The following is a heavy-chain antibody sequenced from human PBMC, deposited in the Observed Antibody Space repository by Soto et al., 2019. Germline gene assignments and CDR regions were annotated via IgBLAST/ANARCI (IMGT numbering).Heavy chain of an antibody. J-gene: IGHJ4*02. CDR1: GCTFSSYE. Sequence: LRLSCAASGCTFSSYEMNWVRQAPGKGLEWLSYIGSSGFIIYYADSVKGRVTISRDNAKNSLYLQMSSLRAEDTAVYYCARDIRDTSGYYYFDYWGQGXLVTVYS. V-gene: IGHV3-48*03. CDR2: IGSSGFII. CDR3: ARDIRDTSGYYYFDY. D-gene: IGHD3-22*01.